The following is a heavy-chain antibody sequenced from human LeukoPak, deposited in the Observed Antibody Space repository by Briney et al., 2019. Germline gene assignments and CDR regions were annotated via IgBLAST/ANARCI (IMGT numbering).Heavy chain of an antibody. Sequence: KLWGSLRLSCAASGFTFSSYSMNWVRQAPGKGLEWVSSISSSSNYIYYADSVKGRFTISRDNAKNSLYLQMNSLRAEDTAVYYCARDRIAVAGNYFDYWGQGTLVTVSS. CDR2: ISSSSNYI. J-gene: IGHJ4*02. V-gene: IGHV3-21*01. D-gene: IGHD6-19*01. CDR1: GFTFSSYS. CDR3: ARDRIAVAGNYFDY.